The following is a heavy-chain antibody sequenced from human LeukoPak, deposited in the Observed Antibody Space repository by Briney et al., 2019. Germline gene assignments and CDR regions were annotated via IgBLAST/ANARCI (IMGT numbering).Heavy chain of an antibody. V-gene: IGHV4-4*08. J-gene: IGHJ2*01. CDR2: IYNFGIT. D-gene: IGHD3-16*01. Sequence: SESLSLTCTVSGGSLSSYYWSWIRPSPGKGLEWVGHIYNFGITNYNPSLKSRVAISVDTSKNQFSLRLSSVPAADTPVYYWGRAFFWGLTAPPYWYFDLWGRGTLVTVSS. CDR3: GRAFFWGLTAPPYWYFDL. CDR1: GGSLSSYY.